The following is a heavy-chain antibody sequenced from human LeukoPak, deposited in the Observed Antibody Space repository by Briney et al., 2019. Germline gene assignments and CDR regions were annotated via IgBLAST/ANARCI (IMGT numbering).Heavy chain of an antibody. CDR2: ISSSSSYT. CDR1: GFTFSDYY. CDR3: ARAYYYGGNPRYFDY. J-gene: IGHJ4*02. V-gene: IGHV3-11*05. Sequence: GGSLRLSCAASGFTFSDYYMSWIRQAPGKGLEWVSYISSSSSYTNHADSVKGRFTISRDNAKNSVYLQMNSLRAEDTAAYYCARAYYYGGNPRYFDYWGQGTLVTVSS. D-gene: IGHD4-23*01.